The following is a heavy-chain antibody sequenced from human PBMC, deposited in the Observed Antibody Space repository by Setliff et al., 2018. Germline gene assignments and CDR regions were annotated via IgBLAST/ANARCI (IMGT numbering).Heavy chain of an antibody. V-gene: IGHV3-15*01. CDR2: IKRITDSGTT. D-gene: IGHD6-19*01. CDR3: TTSPISSGWHSNFDYNMDV. J-gene: IGHJ6*02. Sequence: VGSLRLSCTASGFTFSNAWMSWVRQAPGKGLEWVGRIKRITDSGTTDHAAPVKGRFTVSRDDSISTLYLQMNSLKTEDTAVYYCTTSPISSGWHSNFDYNMDVWGQGTTVTVSS. CDR1: GFTFSNAW.